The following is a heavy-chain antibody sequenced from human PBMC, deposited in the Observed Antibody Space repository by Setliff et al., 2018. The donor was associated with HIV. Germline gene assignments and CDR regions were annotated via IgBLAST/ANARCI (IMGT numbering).Heavy chain of an antibody. D-gene: IGHD3-22*01. CDR3: ARRFPDGYYDSSGYYYDAFDI. V-gene: IGHV5-51*01. Sequence: PGESLKISCKGSGYSFTTYWIGWVRQMPGKGLEWMGIIYPGDSDTRYSPSFQGQVTISVDESSSTAYLQWSSLRAPDTAMYYCARRFPDGYYDSSGYYYDAFDIWGQGTMVTVSS. CDR1: GYSFTTYW. J-gene: IGHJ3*02. CDR2: IYPGDSDT.